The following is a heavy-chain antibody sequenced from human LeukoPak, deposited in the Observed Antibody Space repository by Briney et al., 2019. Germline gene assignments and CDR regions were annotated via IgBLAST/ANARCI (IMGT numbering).Heavy chain of an antibody. CDR2: INSDGSWT. Sequence: GSLRLSCAASGNYWMHLVRQAPGKGLVWVSHINSDGSWTSYADSVKGRFSISKDNAKNTVYLQMNSLRAEDTAVYYCVSFYETYWGRGTLVTVSS. V-gene: IGHV3-74*01. CDR3: VSFYETY. CDR1: GNYW. D-gene: IGHD2/OR15-2a*01. J-gene: IGHJ4*02.